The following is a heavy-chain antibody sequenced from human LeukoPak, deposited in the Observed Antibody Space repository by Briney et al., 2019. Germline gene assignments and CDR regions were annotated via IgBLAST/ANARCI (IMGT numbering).Heavy chain of an antibody. D-gene: IGHD5-18*01. J-gene: IGHJ4*02. Sequence: SGASLRLSCAASGITFSPAWMHWVRQAPGKGLELVSRINNDWDSINYAYFLKHRSTSSRDNAKNTLYLQMIDLTAEDTAVYYCARDLQLWTTRDTRGGAQVGYWGERTVVTVFS. CDR1: GITFSPAW. V-gene: IGHV3-74*01. CDR3: ARDLQLWTTRDTRGGAQVGY. CDR2: INNDWDSI.